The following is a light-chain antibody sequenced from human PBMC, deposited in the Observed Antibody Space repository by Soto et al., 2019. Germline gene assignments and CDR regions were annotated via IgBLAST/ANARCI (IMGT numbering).Light chain of an antibody. Sequence: DIPMTQSPTSLSASVGDRVTITCRASQGIGYNLAWYQQKPGKVPKVLIYTASTLHSGVPSRFSGSGSGTEFTLTINSLQPEDVATYFCQKYDSVPWSFGQGTRVEI. V-gene: IGKV1-27*01. J-gene: IGKJ1*01. CDR3: QKYDSVPWS. CDR1: QGIGYN. CDR2: TAS.